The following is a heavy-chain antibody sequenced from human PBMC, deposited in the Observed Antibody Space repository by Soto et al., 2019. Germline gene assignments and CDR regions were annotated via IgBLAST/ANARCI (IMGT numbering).Heavy chain of an antibody. V-gene: IGHV1-69*12. CDR3: ARDDVDTAMPYGMDV. J-gene: IGHJ6*02. CDR2: IIPIFGTA. Sequence: QVQLVQSGAEVKKPGSSVKVSCKASGGTFSSYAISWVRQAPGQGLEWMGGIIPIFGTANYAQKFQGRVTITADESXGTAYMELSSLRSEDTAVYYCARDDVDTAMPYGMDVWGQGTTVTVSS. CDR1: GGTFSSYA. D-gene: IGHD5-18*01.